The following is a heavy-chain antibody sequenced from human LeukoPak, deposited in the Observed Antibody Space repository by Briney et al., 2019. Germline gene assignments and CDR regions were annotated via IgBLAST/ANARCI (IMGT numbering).Heavy chain of an antibody. J-gene: IGHJ4*02. CDR1: GGTFSSYA. CDR2: IIPILGIA. D-gene: IGHD3-3*01. V-gene: IGHV1-69*04. CDR3: ARSGETSGPELDY. Sequence: SVKVSCKASGGTFSSYAISWVRQAPGQGLEWMGRIIPILGIANYAQKFQGRVTITADKSTSTAYMELSSLRSEDTAVYYCARSGETSGPELDYWGQGTLVTVSS.